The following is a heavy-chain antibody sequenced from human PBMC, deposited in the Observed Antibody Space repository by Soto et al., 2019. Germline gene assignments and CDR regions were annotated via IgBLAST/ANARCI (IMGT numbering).Heavy chain of an antibody. CDR3: TKGGIPRRYNIPKVDFDY. V-gene: IGHV3-23*01. CDR2: ISASGATT. D-gene: IGHD1-1*01. CDR1: GFIFSNYA. J-gene: IGHJ4*02. Sequence: GGSLRLSCAASGFIFSNYAMSWVRQAPGRGLEWVSAISASGATTYYPDSVKGRFTISRDNSKNTLYLQMNNLRADDTAVYYCTKGGIPRRYNIPKVDFDYWGQGSLVTVSS.